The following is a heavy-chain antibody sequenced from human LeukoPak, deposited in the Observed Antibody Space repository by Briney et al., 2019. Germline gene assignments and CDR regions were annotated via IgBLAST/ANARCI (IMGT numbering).Heavy chain of an antibody. CDR2: ISSSSSYI. CDR3: ARDQRAAMAYFDY. J-gene: IGHJ4*02. CDR1: GFTFSSYS. V-gene: IGHV3-21*01. Sequence: PGGSLRLSCAASGFTFSSYSMNWVRQAPGKGLEWVSSISSSSSYIYYADSVKGRFTISRDNAKNSLYLQMNSLRAEDTAVYYRARDQRAAMAYFDYWGQGTLVTVSS. D-gene: IGHD5-18*01.